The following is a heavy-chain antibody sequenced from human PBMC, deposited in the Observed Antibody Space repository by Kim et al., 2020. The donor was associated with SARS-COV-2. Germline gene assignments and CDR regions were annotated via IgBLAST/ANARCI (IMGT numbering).Heavy chain of an antibody. J-gene: IGHJ6*02. CDR3: ARDRLLLVGYYCIYV. Sequence: SETLSLTCTVSGGSISSYYWSWIRQPPGKGLVWIGYIYYSGSTNYNPSLKRRVTISVDTSKNQFSLKLSSVTAADTAVYYCARDRLLLVGYYCIYVWGQGTSVTVSS. CDR2: IYYSGST. D-gene: IGHD2-2*01. CDR1: GGSISSYY. V-gene: IGHV4-59*13.